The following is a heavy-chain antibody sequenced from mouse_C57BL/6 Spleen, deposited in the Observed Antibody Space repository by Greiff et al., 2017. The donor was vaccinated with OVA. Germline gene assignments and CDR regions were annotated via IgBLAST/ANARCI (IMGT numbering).Heavy chain of an antibody. CDR2: IHPNSGST. CDR3: ARLAAQALVDY. J-gene: IGHJ2*01. CDR1: GYTFTSYW. V-gene: IGHV1-64*01. D-gene: IGHD3-2*02. Sequence: VKLLQPGAELVKPGASVKLSCKASGYTFTSYWMYWVRQRPGQGLEWIGMIHPNSGSTNYNEKFKSKATLTEDKSTSTSYMQLSSLTSEDSAVYYCARLAAQALVDYWGQGTTLTVSS.